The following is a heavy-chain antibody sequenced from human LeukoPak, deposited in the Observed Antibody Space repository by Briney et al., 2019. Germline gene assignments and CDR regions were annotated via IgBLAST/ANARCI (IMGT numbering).Heavy chain of an antibody. J-gene: IGHJ4*02. CDR3: ARSPYYDILAGFYYYLDY. CDR2: ISYDGSNK. CDR1: GFTFSSYA. D-gene: IGHD3-9*01. V-gene: IGHV3-30-3*01. Sequence: GGSLRLSCTASGFTFSSYAMNWVRQAPGKGLEWVADISYDGSNKYYADSVKGRLTISRDNSKSTLYLQMSSLRAEDTATYYCARSPYYDILAGFYYYLDYWGQGTLVTVSS.